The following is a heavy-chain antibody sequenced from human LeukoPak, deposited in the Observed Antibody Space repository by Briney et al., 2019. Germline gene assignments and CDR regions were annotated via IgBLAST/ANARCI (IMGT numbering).Heavy chain of an antibody. Sequence: PSETLSLTCTVSGGSISSSTYYWGWIRQPPGKGLEWIGSIYYSGSTYYNPSLKSRVTISVDTSKNQFSLKLNPVTAADTAVYYCATPYSGGYHGLDIWGQGTMVTVSS. CDR3: ATPYSGGYHGLDI. CDR1: GGSISSSTYY. CDR2: IYYSGST. J-gene: IGHJ3*02. D-gene: IGHD1-26*01. V-gene: IGHV4-39*01.